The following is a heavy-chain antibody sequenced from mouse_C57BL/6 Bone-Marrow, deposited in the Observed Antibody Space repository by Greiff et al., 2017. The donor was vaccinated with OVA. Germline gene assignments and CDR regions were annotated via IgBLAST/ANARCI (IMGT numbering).Heavy chain of an antibody. CDR1: GFTFSDYY. Sequence: EVQGVESGGGLVQPGGSLKLSCAASGFTFSDYYMYWVRQTPEKRLEWVAYISNGGGSTYYPDTVKGRFTISRDNAKNTLYLQMSRLKSEDTAMYYCARQKDYSNYDAMDYWGQGTSVTVSS. J-gene: IGHJ4*01. CDR3: ARQKDYSNYDAMDY. CDR2: ISNGGGST. D-gene: IGHD2-5*01. V-gene: IGHV5-12*01.